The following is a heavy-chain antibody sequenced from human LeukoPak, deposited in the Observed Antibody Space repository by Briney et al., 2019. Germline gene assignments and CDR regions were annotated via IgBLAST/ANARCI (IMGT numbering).Heavy chain of an antibody. J-gene: IGHJ4*02. CDR1: GGSISSRSFY. Sequence: SETLSLTCSVSGGSISSRSFYWRWIRQPPGKGLEWIASISYTARTYYDPSLKSRVTISVDASKKQFSLKVNSVTAADTAVYFCARYYGSGRDGDYWGQGTLVTVSS. CDR2: ISYTART. V-gene: IGHV4-39*01. CDR3: ARYYGSGRDGDY. D-gene: IGHD3-10*01.